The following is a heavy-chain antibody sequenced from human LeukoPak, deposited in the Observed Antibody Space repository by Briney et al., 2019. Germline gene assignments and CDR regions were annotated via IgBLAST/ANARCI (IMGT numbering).Heavy chain of an antibody. Sequence: PGRSLRLSCAASGFTFSSYAMHWVRQAPGKGLEWVAVISYDGSNKYYADSVKGRFTISRDNSKNTLYLQMNSLRAEDTAVYYCAREAHDMLVVALPDYWGQGTLVTVSS. CDR3: AREAHDMLVVALPDY. V-gene: IGHV3-30-3*01. J-gene: IGHJ4*02. CDR1: GFTFSSYA. CDR2: ISYDGSNK. D-gene: IGHD3-22*01.